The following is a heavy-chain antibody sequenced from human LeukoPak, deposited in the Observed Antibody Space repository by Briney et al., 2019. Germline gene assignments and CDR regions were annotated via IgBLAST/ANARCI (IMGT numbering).Heavy chain of an antibody. V-gene: IGHV3-48*01. Sequence: GGSLRLSCAASGFTFSTYSMNWVRQAPGKGLEWVSYISYTNIIYYADSVKGRFTISRDNAKNSLYLQMNSLRAEDTAVYYCAREPVDTAMVNDAFDIWGQGTMVTVSS. J-gene: IGHJ3*02. CDR1: GFTFSTYS. D-gene: IGHD5-18*01. CDR3: AREPVDTAMVNDAFDI. CDR2: ISYTNII.